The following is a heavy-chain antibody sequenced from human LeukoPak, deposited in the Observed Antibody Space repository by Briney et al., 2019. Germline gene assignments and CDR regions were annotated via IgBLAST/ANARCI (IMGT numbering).Heavy chain of an antibody. CDR1: GFTFSSYD. CDR3: ARGVSSTHLTTPDNWFDP. CDR2: IGTAGDT. Sequence: PGGSLRLSCAASGFTFSSYDMHWVRQATGKGLEWVSAIGTAGDTYYPGSVKGRFTISRENAKNSLYLQMNSLRAGDTAVYYCARGVSSTHLTTPDNWFDPWGQGTLVTVSS. V-gene: IGHV3-13*01. J-gene: IGHJ5*02. D-gene: IGHD2-2*01.